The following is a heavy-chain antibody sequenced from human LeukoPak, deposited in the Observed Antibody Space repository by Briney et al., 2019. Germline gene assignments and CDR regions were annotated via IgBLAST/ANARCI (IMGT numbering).Heavy chain of an antibody. J-gene: IGHJ4*02. CDR2: VWYDGNTK. Sequence: GGSLRLSCAASGFTFNNYGMHWVRQAPGKGLEWVAIVWYDGNTKYYADSVKGRFTISRDNSKNTLYLQMNSLRAEDTAVYYCARAVAGTFQDYWGQGTLVTVSS. V-gene: IGHV3-30*02. CDR1: GFTFNNYG. CDR3: ARAVAGTFQDY. D-gene: IGHD6-19*01.